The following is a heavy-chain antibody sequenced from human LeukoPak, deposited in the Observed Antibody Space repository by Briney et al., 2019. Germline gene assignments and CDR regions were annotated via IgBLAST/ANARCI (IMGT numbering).Heavy chain of an antibody. CDR2: ISYDGSNK. V-gene: IGHV3-30*03. J-gene: IGHJ4*02. Sequence: PGRSLRLSCAASGFAFSSYGMHWVRQAPGKGLEWVAVISYDGSNKYYADSVKGRFTISRDNSKNTLYLQMNSLRAEDTAVYYCARVPSVDYWGQGTLVTVSS. CDR1: GFAFSSYG. CDR3: ARVPSVDY. D-gene: IGHD1-1*01.